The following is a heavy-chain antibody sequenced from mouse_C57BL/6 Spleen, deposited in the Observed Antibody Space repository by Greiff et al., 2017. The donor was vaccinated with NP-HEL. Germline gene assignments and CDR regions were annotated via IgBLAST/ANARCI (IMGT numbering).Heavy chain of an antibody. V-gene: IGHV1-5*01. CDR2: IYPGNSDT. Sequence: VQLKQSGTVLARPGASVKMSCKTSGYTFTSYWMHWVKQRPGQGLEWIGAIYPGNSDTSYNQKFKGKAKLTAVTSASTAYMELSSLTNEDSAVYYCTREEIYYDYDGGGFAYWGQGTLVTVSA. J-gene: IGHJ3*01. D-gene: IGHD2-4*01. CDR3: TREEIYYDYDGGGFAY. CDR1: GYTFTSYW.